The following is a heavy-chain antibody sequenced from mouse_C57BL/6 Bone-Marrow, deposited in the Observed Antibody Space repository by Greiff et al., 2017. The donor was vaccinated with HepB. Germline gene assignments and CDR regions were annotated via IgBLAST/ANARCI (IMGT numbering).Heavy chain of an antibody. CDR1: GYTFTSYW. CDR3: VYYDYDEPFAY. V-gene: IGHV1-69*01. Sequence: QVQLKQSGAELVMPGASVKLSCKASGYTFTSYWMHWVKQRPGQGLEWIGEIDPSDSYTNYNQKFKGKSTLTVDKSSSTAYMQLSSLTSEDSAVYYCVYYDYDEPFAYWGQGTLVTVSA. CDR2: IDPSDSYT. D-gene: IGHD2-4*01. J-gene: IGHJ3*01.